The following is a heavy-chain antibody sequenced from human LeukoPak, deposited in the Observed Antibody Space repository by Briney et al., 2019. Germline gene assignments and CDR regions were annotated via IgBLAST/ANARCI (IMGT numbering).Heavy chain of an antibody. D-gene: IGHD3-22*01. CDR3: ARDHVYYDSSGYNDAFDI. V-gene: IGHV1-2*02. CDR1: GYTFTGYY. J-gene: IGHJ3*02. CDR2: INPNSGGT. Sequence: ASVKVSCKASGYTFTGYYMHWVRQAPGQGREWMGWINPNSGGTNYAQKFQGRVTITRDKSISTADMELSRLRSDDTAVYYCARDHVYYDSSGYNDAFDILGEGTKVTVSS.